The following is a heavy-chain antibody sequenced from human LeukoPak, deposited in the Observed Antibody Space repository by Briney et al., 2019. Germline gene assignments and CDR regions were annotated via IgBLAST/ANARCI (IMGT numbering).Heavy chain of an antibody. Sequence: GESLKISCKGSGYSFSNSWIGWVRQKPGKGLEWMGTIYPGDSDSRYSPSFEGQVTISADKSISTAYLQWSSLESSGTAMYYCARQWTDGSGSYYFYWGQGTLVTVSS. V-gene: IGHV5-51*01. CDR3: ARQWTDGSGSYYFY. CDR2: IYPGDSDS. J-gene: IGHJ4*02. D-gene: IGHD3-10*01. CDR1: GYSFSNSW.